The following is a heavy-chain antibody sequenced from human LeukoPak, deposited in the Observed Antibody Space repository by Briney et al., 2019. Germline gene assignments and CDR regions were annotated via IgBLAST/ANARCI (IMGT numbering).Heavy chain of an antibody. CDR2: IYYSGST. D-gene: IGHD3-22*01. Sequence: SETLSLTCTVSGGSISSGGYYWSWIRQHPGKGLEWIGYIYYSGSTYYNPSLKSRVTISVDTSKNQFSLKLGSVTAADTAVYYCARGLNYYDSSGGFDPWGQGTLVTVSS. J-gene: IGHJ5*02. CDR1: GGSISSGGYY. CDR3: ARGLNYYDSSGGFDP. V-gene: IGHV4-31*03.